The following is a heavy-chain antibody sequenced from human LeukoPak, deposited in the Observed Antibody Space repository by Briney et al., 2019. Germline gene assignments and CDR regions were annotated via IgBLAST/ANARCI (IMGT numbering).Heavy chain of an antibody. CDR3: ARIHPANWNPFNWFDP. Sequence: PSETLSLTCTVSGGSISSSSYYWGWIRQPPGNGLEWIGTIYYSGSTFYKPSPTSRVTISVDTSKTQFSLKLSAVTAADTAIYYCARIHPANWNPFNWFDPWGQGTLVTVSS. D-gene: IGHD1-1*01. V-gene: IGHV4-39*01. J-gene: IGHJ5*02. CDR1: GGSISSSSYY. CDR2: IYYSGST.